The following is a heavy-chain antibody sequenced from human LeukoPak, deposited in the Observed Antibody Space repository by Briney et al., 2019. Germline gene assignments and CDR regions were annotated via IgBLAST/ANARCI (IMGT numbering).Heavy chain of an antibody. J-gene: IGHJ4*02. V-gene: IGHV4-38-2*01. CDR3: ATTTIRLGY. CDR1: GYSISGAFY. CDR2: IHYSGST. Sequence: SETLSLTCAVSGYSISGAFYWGWIRPPPGKGREWIGTIHYSGSTSYNPSLKSPVTISADTSKNPFSLKLSSVTAAETAVYYCATTTIRLGYWGQGTLVTVSS. D-gene: IGHD1-26*01.